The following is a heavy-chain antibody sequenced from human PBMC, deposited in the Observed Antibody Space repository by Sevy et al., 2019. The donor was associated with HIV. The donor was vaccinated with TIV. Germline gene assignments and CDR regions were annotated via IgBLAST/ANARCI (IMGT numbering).Heavy chain of an antibody. V-gene: IGHV4-39*01. CDR2: IYYSGST. CDR1: GGSISSSTYY. J-gene: IGHJ4*02. D-gene: IGHD6-13*01. Sequence: SETLSLTCTVSGGSISSSTYYWAWIRQPPGKGLEWIGSIYYSGSTYYNPPLKSRVTISVDTSKNQFSLRLSSVTAADTAVYYCARRTYSRTTFDYWGQGTLVTVSS. CDR3: ARRTYSRTTFDY.